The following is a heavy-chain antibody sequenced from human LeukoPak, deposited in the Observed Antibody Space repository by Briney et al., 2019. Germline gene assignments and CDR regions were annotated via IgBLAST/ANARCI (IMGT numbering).Heavy chain of an antibody. Sequence: SETLSLTCTVSGYSISSGYYWGWIRQPAGKGLEWIGRIYTSGSTNYNPSLKSRVTISVDTSKNQFSLKLSSVTAADTAVYYCARDRCDFGSGSSYYFYMDVWGKGTPVTISS. CDR2: IYTSGST. D-gene: IGHD3-10*01. CDR3: ARDRCDFGSGSSYYFYMDV. J-gene: IGHJ6*03. CDR1: GYSISSGYY. V-gene: IGHV4-61*02.